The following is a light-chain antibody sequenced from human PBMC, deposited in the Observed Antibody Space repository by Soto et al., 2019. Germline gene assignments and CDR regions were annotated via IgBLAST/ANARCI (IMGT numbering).Light chain of an antibody. CDR2: GAS. Sequence: EIVMTQSPATLSVSPGERATLSCRASQSVSSNLAWYQQKPGQAPRLLIYGASTRTTGIPARFSGSGSGTEFTLTISSLQSEDFAVHYCQQYNHFWTFGQGTKVEIK. CDR3: QQYNHFWT. CDR1: QSVSSN. J-gene: IGKJ1*01. V-gene: IGKV3-15*01.